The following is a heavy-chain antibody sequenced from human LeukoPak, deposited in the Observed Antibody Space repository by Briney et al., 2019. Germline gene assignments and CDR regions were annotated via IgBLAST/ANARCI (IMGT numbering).Heavy chain of an antibody. CDR1: GYTFTGYY. V-gene: IGHV1-2*02. CDR2: INPNSGGT. J-gene: IGHJ6*02. Sequence: ASVKVSCKASGYTFTGYYMHWVRQAPGQGLEWMGWINPNSGGTNYAQKFQGRVTMTRDTSISAAYMELSRLRSDDTAVYYCARDPYSSSWYSSGYYYYYGMDVWGQGTTVTVSS. D-gene: IGHD6-13*01. CDR3: ARDPYSSSWYSSGYYYYYGMDV.